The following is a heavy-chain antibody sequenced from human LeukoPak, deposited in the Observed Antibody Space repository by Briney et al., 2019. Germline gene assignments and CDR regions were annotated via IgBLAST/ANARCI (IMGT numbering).Heavy chain of an antibody. CDR2: INPSVGTT. CDR3: ARGAEQQRLAHFDY. D-gene: IGHD6-13*01. V-gene: IGHV1-46*01. Sequence: ASVKVSCKASGYTFTSSYMHWVRQAPGQGLEWMGVINPSVGTTSYAQKFQGRVTMTRDTSTSTVSMELSSLRSDDTAIYYCARGAEQQRLAHFDYWGQGTLVTVSS. CDR1: GYTFTSSY. J-gene: IGHJ4*02.